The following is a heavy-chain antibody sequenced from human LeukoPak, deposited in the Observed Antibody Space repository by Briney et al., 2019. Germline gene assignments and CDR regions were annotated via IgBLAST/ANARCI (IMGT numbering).Heavy chain of an antibody. CDR1: GYTVSSNY. V-gene: IGHV3-53*01. CDR2: IYTSGTT. Sequence: GGSLRLSCAGPGYTVSSNYMSWVRQAPGEGLEWVSVIYTSGTTYYADSVKGRFTISRDSSKNTLYLQMNSLRAEDTAVYYCARDNGNDYGANWGQGTMVTVSS. J-gene: IGHJ3*01. D-gene: IGHD4/OR15-4a*01. CDR3: ARDNGNDYGAN.